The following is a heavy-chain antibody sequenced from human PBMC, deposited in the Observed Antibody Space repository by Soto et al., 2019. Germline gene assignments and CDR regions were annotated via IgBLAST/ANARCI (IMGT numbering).Heavy chain of an antibody. CDR1: GYSFTGHY. V-gene: IGHV1-2*02. CDR3: SRDPSSFLGRVYGMDV. CDR2: VNLNTGGT. Sequence: QVQHVQSGAEVKKPGDSVKVSCKASGYSFTGHYMHWVRRAPGQGLEWMGWVNLNTGGTDYAQEFQGRVTMTTATSIRTVYLEVTWLKFDDTAIYYCSRDPSSFLGRVYGMDVWGQGSGVTVSS. J-gene: IGHJ6*02.